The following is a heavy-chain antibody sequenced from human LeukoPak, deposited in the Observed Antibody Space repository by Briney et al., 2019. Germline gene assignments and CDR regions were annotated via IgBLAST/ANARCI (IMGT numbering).Heavy chain of an antibody. CDR3: THSGVWFGESSFDY. CDR2: IYWDDDK. D-gene: IGHD3-10*01. Sequence: SAPTLVKPTETLTLTCTFSGFSFTTRGVAVGWVRQPPGEALQWLALIYWDDDKRYTPSLESRLTITKDTSKKQVVLTMINMDPADTATYYCTHSGVWFGESSFDYWGQGTPVTVSS. CDR1: GFSFTTRGVA. V-gene: IGHV2-5*02. J-gene: IGHJ4*02.